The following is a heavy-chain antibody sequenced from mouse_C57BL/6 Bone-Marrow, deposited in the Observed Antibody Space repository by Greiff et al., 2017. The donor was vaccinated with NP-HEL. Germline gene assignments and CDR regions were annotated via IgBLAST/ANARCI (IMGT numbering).Heavy chain of an antibody. CDR3: AKTHYGYAMDY. D-gene: IGHD1-1*01. J-gene: IGHJ4*01. CDR2: IWGDGGT. CDR1: GFPLTSYG. Sequence: VQLQQSGPGLVAPSQSLSITCTASGFPLTSYGVSWVRQPPGQGLEWLGVIWGDGGTNYYSALISRRSISKDNSKSQIFLKLNSLQTDDTATYYCAKTHYGYAMDYWGQGTSVTVSS. V-gene: IGHV2-3*01.